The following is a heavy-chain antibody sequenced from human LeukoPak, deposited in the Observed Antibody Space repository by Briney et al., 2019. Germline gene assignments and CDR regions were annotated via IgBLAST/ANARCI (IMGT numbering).Heavy chain of an antibody. J-gene: IGHJ6*02. CDR3: ARYYDSSGYYYYYGMDV. CDR1: GGSIGSSSCY. CDR2: IYYSGST. Sequence: SETLSLTCTVSGGSIGSSSCYWGWLRQPPGRGLEWIGSIYYSGSTYYNPSLKRRVTISVDTSKNQFSLKLSSVTAADTAVYYCARYYDSSGYYYYYGMDVWGQGTTVTVSS. D-gene: IGHD3-22*01. V-gene: IGHV4-39*01.